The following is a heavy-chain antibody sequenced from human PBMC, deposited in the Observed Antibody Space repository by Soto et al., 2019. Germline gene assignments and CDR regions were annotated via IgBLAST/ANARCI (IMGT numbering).Heavy chain of an antibody. CDR1: GFTFSNYG. D-gene: IGHD3-3*01. Sequence: GGSLRLSCAASGFTFSNYGMHWVRQGPGKGLEWVAFISDDGSNKYYADSMKGRFTMSRDNSKRTLYLQMSSLRVEDTAVYYCTKRRNVLRFLEWSSGMEVWGQGTTVTVSS. V-gene: IGHV3-30*18. CDR2: ISDDGSNK. CDR3: TKRRNVLRFLEWSSGMEV. J-gene: IGHJ6*02.